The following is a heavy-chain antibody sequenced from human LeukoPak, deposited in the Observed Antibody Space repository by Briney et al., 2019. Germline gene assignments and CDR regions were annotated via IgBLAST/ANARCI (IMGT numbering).Heavy chain of an antibody. D-gene: IGHD5-12*01. V-gene: IGHV1-2*02. Sequence: GASVTVSCKASGYTFTGYYMHWVRQAPGQGLEWMGWINPNSGGTNYAQKFHGRVTITADKSKSTAYMELSSLRSEDTAVYYCASDVDIVATDWVAYWGQGTLVTVSS. CDR3: ASDVDIVATDWVAY. CDR2: INPNSGGT. CDR1: GYTFTGYY. J-gene: IGHJ4*02.